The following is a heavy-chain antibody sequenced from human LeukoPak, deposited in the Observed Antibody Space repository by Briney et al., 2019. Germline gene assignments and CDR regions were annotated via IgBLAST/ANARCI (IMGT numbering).Heavy chain of an antibody. D-gene: IGHD2-15*01. CDR1: GFTFGSYA. CDR3: AREYDYCSGGSCHESDAFDI. J-gene: IGHJ3*02. V-gene: IGHV3-23*01. Sequence: QPGGSLRLSCAASGFTFGSYAMSWVRQAPGKGLEWGSAISGSGGSTYYADSVKGRFTISRDNSKNTLYLQMNSLRAEDTAVYYCAREYDYCSGGSCHESDAFDIWGQGTMVTVSS. CDR2: ISGSGGST.